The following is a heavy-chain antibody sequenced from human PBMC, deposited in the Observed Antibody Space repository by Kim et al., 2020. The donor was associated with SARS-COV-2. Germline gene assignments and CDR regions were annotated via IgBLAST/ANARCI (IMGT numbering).Heavy chain of an antibody. D-gene: IGHD5-12*01. Sequence: SVKVSCKASGGTFSSYAISWVRQAPGQGLEWMGGIIPIFGTANYAQKFQGRVTITADESTSTAYMELSSLRSEDMAVYYCARAGGDGYNLGGFDYWGQGTLVTVSS. CDR3: ARAGGDGYNLGGFDY. CDR2: IIPIFGTA. V-gene: IGHV1-69*13. CDR1: GGTFSSYA. J-gene: IGHJ4*02.